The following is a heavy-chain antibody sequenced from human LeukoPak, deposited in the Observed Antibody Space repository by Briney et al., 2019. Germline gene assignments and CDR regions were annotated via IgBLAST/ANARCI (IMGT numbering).Heavy chain of an antibody. CDR1: GGSISSSSYY. D-gene: IGHD2-15*01. J-gene: IGHJ3*02. CDR3: ARHWVISDRVVVVAATDDAFDI. CDR2: IYYSGST. Sequence: SETLSLTCTVSGGSISSSSYYWGWIRQPPGKGLEWIGSIYYSGSTYYNPSLKSRVTISVDTSKNQFSLKLSSVTAADTAVYYCARHWVISDRVVVVAATDDAFDIWGQGTMVTVSS. V-gene: IGHV4-39*01.